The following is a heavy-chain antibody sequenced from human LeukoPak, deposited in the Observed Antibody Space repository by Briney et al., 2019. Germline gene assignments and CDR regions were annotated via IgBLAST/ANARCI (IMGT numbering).Heavy chain of an antibody. Sequence: GGSLRLSCAASGFTFNSYTMNWVRQAPGKGLEWVSYISSSSSTIYYADSVKGRFTISRDNAENSLYLQMSSLRDEDTAVYYCAPRGVVIDYWGQGTLVTVSS. CDR3: APRGVVIDY. V-gene: IGHV3-48*02. CDR2: ISSSSSTI. CDR1: GFTFNSYT. D-gene: IGHD3-3*01. J-gene: IGHJ4*02.